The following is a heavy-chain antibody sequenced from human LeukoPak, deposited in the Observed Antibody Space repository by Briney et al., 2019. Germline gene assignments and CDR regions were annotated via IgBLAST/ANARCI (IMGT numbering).Heavy chain of an antibody. Sequence: SKTLSITCSVTGDSITNYFWSWLRQPPVKELECIGYILYSGSTKYNPSLKSRVTMSADTSKTQFSLKLDSVTAAGTAVYYCATVGFSSVEYWGQGALVTVSS. D-gene: IGHD1-26*01. CDR2: ILYSGST. V-gene: IGHV4-59*01. CDR3: ATVGFSSVEY. J-gene: IGHJ1*01. CDR1: GDSITNYF.